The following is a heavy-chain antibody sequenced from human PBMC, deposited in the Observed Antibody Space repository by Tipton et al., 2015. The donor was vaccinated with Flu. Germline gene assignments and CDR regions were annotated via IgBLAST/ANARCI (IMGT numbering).Heavy chain of an antibody. CDR1: GYTFTSYG. Sequence: QLVQSGAEVKKPGASVKVSCKASGYTFTSYGISWVRQAPGQGLEWMGWISAYNGNTNYAQKLQGRVTMTTDTSTSTAYMELRSLRPADTAVYFFARVVETYGDPSGYWYFDLWGRCTPVTVSS. J-gene: IGHJ2*01. CDR2: ISAYNGNT. V-gene: IGHV1-18*01. CDR3: ARVVETYGDPSGYWYFDL. D-gene: IGHD4-17*01.